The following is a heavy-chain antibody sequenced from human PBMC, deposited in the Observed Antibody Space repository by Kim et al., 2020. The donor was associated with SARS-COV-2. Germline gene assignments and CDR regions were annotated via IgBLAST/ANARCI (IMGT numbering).Heavy chain of an antibody. D-gene: IGHD3-16*01. V-gene: IGHV3-11*06. J-gene: IGHJ6*03. CDR3: ATFWGKPAPYYYYYMDV. Sequence: KGRFTISRDNAKNSLYLQMNSRRAEDTAVYYCATFWGKPAPYYYYYMDVWGKGTTVTVSS.